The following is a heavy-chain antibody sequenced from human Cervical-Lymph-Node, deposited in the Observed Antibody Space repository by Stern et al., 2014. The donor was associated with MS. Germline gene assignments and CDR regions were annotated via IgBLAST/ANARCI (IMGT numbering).Heavy chain of an antibody. V-gene: IGHV5-51*03. CDR1: GYSFTNYW. CDR2: IYPSDSDT. CDR3: ARGAPPEN. D-gene: IGHD1-26*01. Sequence: EVQLVESGAEVKKPGESLKISCKTAGYSFTNYWIGWVRQMPGKGLEWMGIIYPSDSDTRYSPSFQGQVIISADKSIGTAHLQWRSLKASDSGIYYCARGAPPENWGQGTLVTVSS. J-gene: IGHJ4*02.